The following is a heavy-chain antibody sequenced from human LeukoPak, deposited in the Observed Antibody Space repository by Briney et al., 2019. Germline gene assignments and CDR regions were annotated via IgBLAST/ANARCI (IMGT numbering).Heavy chain of an antibody. CDR1: GGSISSSSYY. V-gene: IGHV4-39*01. D-gene: IGHD2-15*01. CDR2: IYYSGST. CDR3: ARHLLVRFDP. J-gene: IGHJ5*02. Sequence: SETLSLTCTVSGGSISSSSYYWGWIRQPPGKGLEWIGSIYYSGSTYYNPSLKSRVTISVDTSKNQFSLKLSSVTAADTAVYYCARHLLVRFDPWGQGTLVTVSS.